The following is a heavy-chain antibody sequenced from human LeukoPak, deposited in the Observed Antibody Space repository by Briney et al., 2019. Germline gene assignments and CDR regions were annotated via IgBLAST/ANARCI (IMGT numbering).Heavy chain of an antibody. D-gene: IGHD3-3*01. Sequence: SVKVSCKASGYTFTSYYMHWVRQAPGQGLEWMGRIIPILGIANYAQKFQGRVTITADKSTSTAYMELSSLRSEDTAVYYCARVTAYYDFWSGYYPLDYWGQGTLVTVSS. J-gene: IGHJ4*02. V-gene: IGHV1-69*04. CDR2: IIPILGIA. CDR1: GYTFTSYY. CDR3: ARVTAYYDFWSGYYPLDY.